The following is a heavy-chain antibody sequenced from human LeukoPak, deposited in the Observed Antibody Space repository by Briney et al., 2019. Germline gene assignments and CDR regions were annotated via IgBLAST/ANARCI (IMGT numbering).Heavy chain of an antibody. V-gene: IGHV3-53*01. CDR2: IYSGGST. CDR1: GFTVSNTY. D-gene: IGHD6-13*01. J-gene: IGHJ4*02. Sequence: GGSLRLSCAASGFTVSNTYMSWVRQAPGKGLEWVSVIYSGGSTYYADSVKGRFAISRDNSKNTLYLQMNSLRAEDTAVYYCAKDLYSSLDYWGQGTLVTVSS. CDR3: AKDLYSSLDY.